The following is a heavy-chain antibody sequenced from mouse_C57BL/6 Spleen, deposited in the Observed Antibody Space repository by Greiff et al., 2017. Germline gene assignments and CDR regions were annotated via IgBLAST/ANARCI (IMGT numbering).Heavy chain of an antibody. CDR2: ISDGGSYT. D-gene: IGHD2-2*01. V-gene: IGHV5-4*03. CDR1: GFTFSSYA. Sequence: EVNVVESGGGLVKPGGSLKLSCAASGFTFSSYALSWVRQTLEKRLVWVATISDGGSYTYYPDNVKGRFTISRDNAKNNLYLQMSHLKSEDTAMYYCARDGDYYGYEGYAMGYWGQGTSVTVSS. J-gene: IGHJ4*01. CDR3: ARDGDYYGYEGYAMGY.